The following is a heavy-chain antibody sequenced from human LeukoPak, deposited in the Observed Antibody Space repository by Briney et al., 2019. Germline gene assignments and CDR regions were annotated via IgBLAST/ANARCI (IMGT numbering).Heavy chain of an antibody. Sequence: SGGSLRLSCAASGFTFSSYAMHWVRQAPGKRLEWVAVISYDGSNKYYADSVKGRFTISRDNSKNTLYLQMNSLRAEDTAVYYCARGNAAESGYSSSWRRNWFDPWGQGTLVTVSS. CDR3: ARGNAAESGYSSSWRRNWFDP. CDR2: ISYDGSNK. V-gene: IGHV3-30-3*01. J-gene: IGHJ5*02. CDR1: GFTFSSYA. D-gene: IGHD6-13*01.